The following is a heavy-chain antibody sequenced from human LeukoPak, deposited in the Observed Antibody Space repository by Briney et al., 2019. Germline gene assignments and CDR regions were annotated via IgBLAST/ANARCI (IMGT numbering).Heavy chain of an antibody. CDR3: AKDSAQGYTYGTIEQDY. V-gene: IGHV3-23*01. CDR1: GITFSSYA. CDR2: VSESGGST. Sequence: PGGSLRLSCAASGITFSSYAMSWVRQAPGKGLEWVSVVSESGGSTHYADSVRGRFTISRDNSKNTLYLEMNRLRAEDTAVYYCAKDSAQGYTYGTIEQDYWGQGTLVTLSS. D-gene: IGHD5-18*01. J-gene: IGHJ4*02.